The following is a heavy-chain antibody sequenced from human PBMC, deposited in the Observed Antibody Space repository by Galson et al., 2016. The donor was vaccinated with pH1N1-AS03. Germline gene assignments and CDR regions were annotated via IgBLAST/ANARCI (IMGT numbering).Heavy chain of an antibody. CDR1: GGSFSRYA. CDR3: AQGSYTYGPRVFDN. D-gene: IGHD5-18*01. V-gene: IGHV1-69*06. Sequence: SVKVSCKVFGGSFSRYAISWVRQAPGQGLEWPGGVTPIFGTTNYAQKFQDRVTITADTSTSASYMELSSLRSDDTAVYYCAQGSYTYGPRVFDNWGQGTLVTVSS. J-gene: IGHJ4*02. CDR2: VTPIFGTT.